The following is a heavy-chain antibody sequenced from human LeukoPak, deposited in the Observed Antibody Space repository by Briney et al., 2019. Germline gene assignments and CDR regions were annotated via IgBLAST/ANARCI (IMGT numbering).Heavy chain of an antibody. J-gene: IGHJ4*02. D-gene: IGHD1-26*01. V-gene: IGHV3-74*01. CDR2: INEDGSTT. Sequence: GGSLRLSCAASGFTFSSDWMHWVRQAPGKGLVWVSRINEDGSTTNYADSVKGRFTISRDNAKNTLYLQMNSLRAEDTAVYYCVRDLGGRSGHWGQGTLVTVSS. CDR3: VRDLGGRSGH. CDR1: GFTFSSDW.